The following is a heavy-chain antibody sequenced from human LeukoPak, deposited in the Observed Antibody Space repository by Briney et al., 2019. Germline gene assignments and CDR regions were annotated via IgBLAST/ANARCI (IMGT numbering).Heavy chain of an antibody. CDR3: AKDPGLRLKYFDY. J-gene: IGHJ4*02. Sequence: GGSLRLSCAASGFTFSSYGMHWVRQAPGKGLEWVAIILYDGSNEDYADSVKGRFTISRDNSKNTLYLQMNSLRAEDTAVYYCAKDPGLRLKYFDYWGQGTLVVVSS. CDR2: ILYDGSNE. V-gene: IGHV3-30*18. CDR1: GFTFSSYG. D-gene: IGHD5-12*01.